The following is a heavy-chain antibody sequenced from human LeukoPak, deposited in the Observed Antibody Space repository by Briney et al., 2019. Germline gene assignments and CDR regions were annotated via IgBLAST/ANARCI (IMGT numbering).Heavy chain of an antibody. CDR2: VNPNSGGT. D-gene: IGHD6-19*01. CDR3: ARGEQWLVRYYFDF. J-gene: IGHJ4*02. Sequence: GASVKVSCKASGYTFTDYYMHWVRQAPGQGLEWMGWVNPNSGGTNFAQEFQGRVTMTRDTSISTTYMELSRLRSDDTAVYFCARGEQWLVRYYFDFWGQGTLVTASS. V-gene: IGHV1-2*02. CDR1: GYTFTDYY.